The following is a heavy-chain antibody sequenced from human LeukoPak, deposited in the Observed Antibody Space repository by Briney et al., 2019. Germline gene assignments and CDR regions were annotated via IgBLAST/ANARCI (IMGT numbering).Heavy chain of an antibody. CDR2: ISSSSTYI. D-gene: IGHD6-19*01. J-gene: IGHJ4*02. CDR3: AKSDSIAVAGAYLDY. Sequence: KTGGSLRLSCAASGFTLSPYGMNWARQAPGKGLEWVSAISSSSTYIYYADSVKGRFNISRDNSKSTLFLQMNSLRAEDTAVYYCAKSDSIAVAGAYLDYWGQGSLASVSS. CDR1: GFTLSPYG. V-gene: IGHV3-21*04.